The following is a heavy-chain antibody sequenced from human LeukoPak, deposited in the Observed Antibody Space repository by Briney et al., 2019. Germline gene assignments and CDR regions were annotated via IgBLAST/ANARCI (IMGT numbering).Heavy chain of an antibody. J-gene: IGHJ4*02. D-gene: IGHD4-17*01. CDR2: IYHSGST. CDR1: GGSISSGGYY. CDR3: ARASGDYYFDY. Sequence: SPSQTLSLTCTVSGGSISSGGYYWSWIRQPPGKGLEWIGYIYHSGSTYYNPSLKSRVTISVDTSKNQFSLKLSSVTAADTAVYYCARASGDYYFDYWGQGTLVTVSS. V-gene: IGHV4-30-2*05.